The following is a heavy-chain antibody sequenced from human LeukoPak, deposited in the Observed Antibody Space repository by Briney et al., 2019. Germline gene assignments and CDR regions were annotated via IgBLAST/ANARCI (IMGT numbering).Heavy chain of an antibody. CDR3: LVRGYSGYDSRKPVAGTDGFDY. V-gene: IGHV1-2*02. CDR2: INPNSGGT. Sequence: GASVKVSCKASGYTFTGYYMHWVRQAPGQGLEWMGWINPNSGGTNYAQKFQGRVTMTRDTSVSTAYMELSRLRSDDTAVYYCLVRGYSGYDSRKPVAGTDGFDYWGQGTLVTVSS. J-gene: IGHJ4*02. CDR1: GYTFTGYY. D-gene: IGHD5-12*01.